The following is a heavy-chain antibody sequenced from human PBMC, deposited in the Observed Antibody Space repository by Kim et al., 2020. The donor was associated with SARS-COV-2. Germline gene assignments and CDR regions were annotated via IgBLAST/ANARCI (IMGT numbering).Heavy chain of an antibody. CDR3: ARVRFLWAESGMDV. D-gene: IGHD3-3*01. V-gene: IGHV1-18*01. J-gene: IGHJ6*02. Sequence: AQKLRGSVTMTTDTSTSTAYMELRSLRSDDTAVYYCARVRFLWAESGMDVWGQGTTVTVSS.